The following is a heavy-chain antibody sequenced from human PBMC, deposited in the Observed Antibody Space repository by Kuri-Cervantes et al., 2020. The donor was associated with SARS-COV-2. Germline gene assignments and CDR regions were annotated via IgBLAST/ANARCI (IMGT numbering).Heavy chain of an antibody. V-gene: IGHV4-59*12. CDR1: GGSISSYY. D-gene: IGHD3-3*01. CDR2: IYYSGST. J-gene: IGHJ4*02. Sequence: SETLSLTCTVSGGSISSYYWSWIRQPPGEGLEWIGYIYYSGSTNYNPSLKSRVTISVDTSKNQFSLKLSSVTAAVTAVYYCARAGIFGVDYWGQGTLVTVSS. CDR3: ARAGIFGVDY.